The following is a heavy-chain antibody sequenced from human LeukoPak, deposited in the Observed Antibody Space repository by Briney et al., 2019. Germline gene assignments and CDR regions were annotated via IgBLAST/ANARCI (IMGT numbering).Heavy chain of an antibody. CDR3: VRVGSSWYHYFDY. V-gene: IGHV4-39*01. Sequence: SETLSLTCIVSGGSISSSSYYWGWIRQPPGKGLEWIGSMYYSGSTYYNPSLKSRVTMSVDTSKKQFSLKLSSVTAADTAVYYCVRVGSSWYHYFDYWGQGTLVTVSS. J-gene: IGHJ4*02. CDR1: GGSISSSSYY. D-gene: IGHD6-13*01. CDR2: MYYSGST.